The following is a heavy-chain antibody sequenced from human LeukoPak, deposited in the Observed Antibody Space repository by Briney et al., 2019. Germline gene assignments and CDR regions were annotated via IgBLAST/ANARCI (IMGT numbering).Heavy chain of an antibody. Sequence: GGSLRLSCAASGFTFSSYSMNWVRQAPGKGLEWVSSISSSSSYIYYADSVKGRFTISRDNAKNSLYLQMDSLRAEDTAVYYCARAIPAAMNYWGQGTLVTVSS. V-gene: IGHV3-21*01. J-gene: IGHJ4*02. CDR3: ARAIPAAMNY. CDR2: ISSSSSYI. CDR1: GFTFSSYS. D-gene: IGHD2-2*01.